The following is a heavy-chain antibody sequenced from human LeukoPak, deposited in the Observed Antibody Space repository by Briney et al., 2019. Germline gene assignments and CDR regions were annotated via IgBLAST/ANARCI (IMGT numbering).Heavy chain of an antibody. D-gene: IGHD3-10*01. CDR3: AKARTSTSWFSFDY. J-gene: IGHJ4*02. CDR1: GFTFNDYA. CDR2: IRGDGGST. V-gene: IGHV3-43*02. Sequence: GGSLRLSCAASGFTFNDYAMHWVRQAPGKGLEWISLIRGDGGSTYYADSVKGRFTIPRDNSKNSLYLQMSSLRTEDTALYYCAKARTSTSWFSFDYWGQGTLVSVSS.